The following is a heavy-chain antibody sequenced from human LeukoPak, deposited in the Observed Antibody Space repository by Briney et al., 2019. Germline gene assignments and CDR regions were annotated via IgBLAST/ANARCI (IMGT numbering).Heavy chain of an antibody. V-gene: IGHV4-39*01. CDR1: GGSISSSSYY. CDR3: ASLDGGWYYEDYMDV. Sequence: SETLSLTCTVSGGSISSSSYYWGWIRQPPGKGLEWIGSIYYSGSTYYNPSLKSRVTISVDTPKNQFSLKLSSVTAADTAVYYCASLDGGWYYEDYMDVWGKGTTVTISS. J-gene: IGHJ6*03. CDR2: IYYSGST. D-gene: IGHD6-19*01.